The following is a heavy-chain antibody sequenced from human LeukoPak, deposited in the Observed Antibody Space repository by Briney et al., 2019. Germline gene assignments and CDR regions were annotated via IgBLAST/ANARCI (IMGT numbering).Heavy chain of an antibody. CDR1: GFSFSSYT. CDR3: ARQVGATTDYFDY. CDR2: ITGGGSMR. J-gene: IGHJ4*02. Sequence: PGGSLRLSCAVSGFSFSSYTMNWVRQAPGKGLEWVAAITGGGSMRHYVDSVKGRFTISRDNAKNSLYLQMNTLRAEDTAVYYCARQVGATTDYFDYWGQGTQVTVSS. V-gene: IGHV3-21*01. D-gene: IGHD1-26*01.